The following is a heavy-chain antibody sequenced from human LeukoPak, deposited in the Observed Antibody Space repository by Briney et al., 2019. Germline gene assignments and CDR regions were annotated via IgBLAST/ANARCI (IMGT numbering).Heavy chain of an antibody. Sequence: SETLSLTCAVYGGSFSGYYWSWIRQPPGKGLEWIGEINHSGSTNYNPSLKSRVTISVDTSKNQFSLKLSSVTAADTAVYYCARQNGAADYWGQGTLVTVSS. CDR1: GGSFSGYY. D-gene: IGHD2-8*01. CDR2: INHSGST. CDR3: ARQNGAADY. V-gene: IGHV4-34*01. J-gene: IGHJ4*02.